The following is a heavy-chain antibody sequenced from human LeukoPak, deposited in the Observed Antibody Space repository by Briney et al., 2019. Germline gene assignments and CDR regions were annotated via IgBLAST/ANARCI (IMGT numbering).Heavy chain of an antibody. J-gene: IGHJ4*02. CDR1: GGTFSSYA. CDR3: ARGTGDGYSTQFDY. V-gene: IGHV1-69*05. CDR2: IIPIFGTA. D-gene: IGHD5-24*01. Sequence: SVKVSCKASGGTFSSYAISWVRQAPGQGLEWMGGIIPIFGTANYAQKFQGRVTMTRDTSTSTVYMELSSLRSEDTAVYYCARGTGDGYSTQFDYWGQGTLVTVSS.